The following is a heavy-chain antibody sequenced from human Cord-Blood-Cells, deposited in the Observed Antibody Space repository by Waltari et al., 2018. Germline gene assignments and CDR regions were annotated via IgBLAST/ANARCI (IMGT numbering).Heavy chain of an antibody. CDR2: ISYDGSNK. D-gene: IGHD4-17*01. CDR1: GFTFSSYG. J-gene: IGHJ4*02. V-gene: IGHV3-30*18. Sequence: QVQLVESGGGVVQPGRSLRLSCAASGFTFSSYGMHGVRQAPGKGLEWVVVISYDGSNKYYADSVKGRFTISRDNSKNTLYLQMNSLGAEDTAVYYCAKEGYSYGDYFDYWGQGTLVTVSS. CDR3: AKEGYSYGDYFDY.